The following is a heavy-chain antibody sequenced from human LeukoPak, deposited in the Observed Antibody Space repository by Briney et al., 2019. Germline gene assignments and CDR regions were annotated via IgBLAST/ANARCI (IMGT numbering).Heavy chain of an antibody. J-gene: IGHJ3*02. D-gene: IGHD3-22*01. V-gene: IGHV3-30*02. CDR1: GFTFSSYG. CDR2: IRYDGSNK. Sequence: GGSLRLSCAASGFTFSSYGMHWVRQAPGKGLEWVAFIRYDGSNKYYADSVKGRFTISRDNSKNTLYLQMNSLRAEDTAVYYCAKQSRPYDSSGWDAFDIWGQGTMVTASS. CDR3: AKQSRPYDSSGWDAFDI.